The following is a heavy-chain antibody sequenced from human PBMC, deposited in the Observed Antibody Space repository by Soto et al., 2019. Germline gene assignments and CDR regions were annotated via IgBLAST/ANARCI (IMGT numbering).Heavy chain of an antibody. Sequence: GGSLRLSCTASGFTFGDYAMSWFRQAPGKGLEWVGFIRSKAYGGTTEYAASVKGRFTISRDDSKSIAYLQMNSLKTEDTAVYYCTRDEAGPIAVAGYYYYYGMDVWGQGTTVTV. J-gene: IGHJ6*02. D-gene: IGHD6-19*01. V-gene: IGHV3-49*03. CDR2: IRSKAYGGTT. CDR3: TRDEAGPIAVAGYYYYYGMDV. CDR1: GFTFGDYA.